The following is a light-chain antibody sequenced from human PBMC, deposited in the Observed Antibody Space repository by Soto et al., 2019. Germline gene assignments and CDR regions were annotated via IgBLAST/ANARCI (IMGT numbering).Light chain of an antibody. CDR2: DVS. Sequence: ISCTGTSSDVGGYNYVSWYQQHPGKAPKLMIYDVSNRPSGVSNRFSGSKSGNMASLTISGLQAEDEADYYCSSYTSSSTLVVFGGGTKLTVL. CDR1: SSDVGGYNY. V-gene: IGLV2-14*03. J-gene: IGLJ2*01. CDR3: SSYTSSSTLVV.